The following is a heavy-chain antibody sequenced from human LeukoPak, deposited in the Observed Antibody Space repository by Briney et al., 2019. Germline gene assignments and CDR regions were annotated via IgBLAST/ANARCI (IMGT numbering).Heavy chain of an antibody. CDR1: GFTFSGYL. V-gene: IGHV3-74*01. J-gene: IGHJ4*02. D-gene: IGHD3-22*01. CDR3: ARSANYFDTSGQDY. CDR2: TNRDDSDT. Sequence: GGSLRLSCAASGFTFSGYLMHRVRQAPGKGLVWVSRTNRDDSDTSYADSVKGRFTISRDKAKSTLYLQMNSLRVEDTAVYYCARSANYFDTSGQDYWGQGTLVTVSS.